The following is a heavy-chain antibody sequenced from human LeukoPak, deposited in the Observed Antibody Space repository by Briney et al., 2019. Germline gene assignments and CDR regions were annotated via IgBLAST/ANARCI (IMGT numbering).Heavy chain of an antibody. V-gene: IGHV3-30*04. Sequence: GGSLRLSCAASGFTFSSYAMHWVRQAPGKGLEWVAVISYDGSNKYYADSVKGRFTISRDNSKNTLYLQMNSLRAVDTAVYYCARSIAAAGKIDYWGQGTLVTVSS. D-gene: IGHD6-13*01. CDR1: GFTFSSYA. CDR2: ISYDGSNK. CDR3: ARSIAAAGKIDY. J-gene: IGHJ4*02.